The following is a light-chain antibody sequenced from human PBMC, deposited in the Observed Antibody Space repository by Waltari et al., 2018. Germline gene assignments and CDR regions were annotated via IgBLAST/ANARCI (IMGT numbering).Light chain of an antibody. CDR1: GSSASTSEY. CDR3: SSQALGGLVL. V-gene: IGLV2-14*03. Sequence: QSHLPQPASGPVSPAQTLTISCAVVGSSASTSEYVSWHQHPPGKAPQVIIYVDTNRPSGGSARLSPVQSANTASLTISRLQPEDEADYYCSSQALGGLVLCGGGTRLTVL. CDR2: VDT. J-gene: IGLJ2*01.